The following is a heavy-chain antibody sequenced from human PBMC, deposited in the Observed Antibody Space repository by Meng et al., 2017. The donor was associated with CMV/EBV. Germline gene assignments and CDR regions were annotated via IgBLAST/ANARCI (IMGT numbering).Heavy chain of an antibody. Sequence: GGSLRLSCAASGFTFSSYAMHWVRQAPGKGLEWVAVISYDGSNKYYADSVKGRFTISRDNSKNTLYLQMNSLRAEDTAVYYCARDRRPNWFDPWGQGTRVTVSS. J-gene: IGHJ5*02. V-gene: IGHV3-30*04. CDR1: GFTFSSYA. CDR3: ARDRRPNWFDP. CDR2: ISYDGSNK.